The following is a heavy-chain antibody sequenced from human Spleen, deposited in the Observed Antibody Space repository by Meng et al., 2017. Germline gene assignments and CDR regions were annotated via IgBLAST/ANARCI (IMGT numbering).Heavy chain of an antibody. V-gene: IGHV1-18*01. CDR1: GYTFGSYG. Sequence: QVPPLPSGPEVKQPGASLRVSCKASGYTFGSYGICWVRQAPGQGLEWMGWFVNYVDTYPAPKFQGRVTMTTDTHTNTAFMELRSLTSDDTAVYYCASGTPGRSYCDYWGQGTLVTVSS. J-gene: IGHJ4*02. D-gene: IGHD2-15*01. CDR3: ASGTPGRSYCDY. CDR2: FVNYVDT.